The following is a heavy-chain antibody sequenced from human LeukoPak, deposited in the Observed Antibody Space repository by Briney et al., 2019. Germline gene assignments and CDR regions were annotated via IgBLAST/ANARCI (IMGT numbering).Heavy chain of an antibody. CDR1: GYTFTGYY. J-gene: IGHJ3*02. CDR3: ARGGSRSSGAFDI. CDR2: INPKNGGT. Sequence: ASVKVSCKASGYTFTGYYLHWVRQAPGQGLEWVVWINPKNGGTNYAQTFQGRVTMTRDTSISTAYMELSRLRFDDTAVYYCARGGSRSSGAFDIWGQGTMVTVSS. D-gene: IGHD6-13*01. V-gene: IGHV1-2*02.